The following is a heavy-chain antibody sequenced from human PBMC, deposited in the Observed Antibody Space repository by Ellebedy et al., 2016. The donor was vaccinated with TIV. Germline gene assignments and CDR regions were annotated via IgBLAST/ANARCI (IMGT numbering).Heavy chain of an antibody. J-gene: IGHJ4*02. CDR1: GFTFSDYY. CDR2: ISSSSSYT. V-gene: IGHV3-11*05. Sequence: GESLKISXAASGFTFSDYYMSWIRQAPGKGLEWVSYISSSSSYTNYADSVKGRFTISRDNAKNSLYLQMNSLRAEDTAVYYCAKGGVATMDYFDYWGQGTLVTVSS. CDR3: AKGGVATMDYFDY. D-gene: IGHD5-24*01.